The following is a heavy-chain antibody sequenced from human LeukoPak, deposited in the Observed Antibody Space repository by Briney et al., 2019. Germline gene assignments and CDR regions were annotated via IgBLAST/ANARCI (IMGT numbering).Heavy chain of an antibody. V-gene: IGHV1-3*01. Sequence: ASVKVSCKASGYTFTSYAMHWVRQAPGQRLEWMGWISAGNGNTKYSQKFQGRVTITRDTSASIAYMELSSLRSEDTAVYYCTRVVDVNSYGLFDYWGQGTLVTVSS. CDR1: GYTFTSYA. J-gene: IGHJ4*02. D-gene: IGHD5-18*01. CDR3: TRVVDVNSYGLFDY. CDR2: ISAGNGNT.